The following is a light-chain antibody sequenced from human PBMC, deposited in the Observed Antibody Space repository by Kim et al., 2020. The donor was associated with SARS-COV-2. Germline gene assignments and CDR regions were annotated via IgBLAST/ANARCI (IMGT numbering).Light chain of an antibody. CDR1: SSDVGSYNL. CDR2: EGS. V-gene: IGLV2-23*01. CDR3: CSYILTNTLV. J-gene: IGLJ2*01. Sequence: GQSITISCTGTSSDVGSYNLVSRYQHHPGKAPQLLIYEGSKRPSGVSVRFSGSKSGNTASLTISGLQAEDEADYYCCSYILTNTLVFGGGTQLTVL.